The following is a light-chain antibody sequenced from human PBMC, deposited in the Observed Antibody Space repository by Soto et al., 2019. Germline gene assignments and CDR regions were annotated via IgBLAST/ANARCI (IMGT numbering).Light chain of an antibody. J-gene: IGKJ4*01. CDR3: KQYDNLPP. CDR2: DAS. CDR1: QDISNY. V-gene: IGKV1-33*01. Sequence: DIQMTQSPSSLSASVGDRVTITCQASQDISNYLNWYQQKPGKAPKLLIYDASNLETGVPSRFSGSGSVTDFTFTISSLQPEDIATYYCKQYDNLPPFGGGTKVEIK.